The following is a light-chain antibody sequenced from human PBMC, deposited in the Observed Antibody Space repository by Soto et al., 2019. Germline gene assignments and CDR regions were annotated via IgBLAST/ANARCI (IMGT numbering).Light chain of an antibody. J-gene: IGKJ4*01. CDR1: QSISSY. Sequence: DIQMTHSPSSLSASVGDRVTITCRASQSISSYLNWYQQKPGKAPKLLIYAASSLQSGVPSRFSGSGSGTDFTLTISSLQPDDFATYYCQQTSSTPQTFGGGTKVDIK. CDR3: QQTSSTPQT. CDR2: AAS. V-gene: IGKV1-39*01.